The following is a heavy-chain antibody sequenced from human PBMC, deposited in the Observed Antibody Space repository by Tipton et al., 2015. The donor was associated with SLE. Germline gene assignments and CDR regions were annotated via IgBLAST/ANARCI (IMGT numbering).Heavy chain of an antibody. V-gene: IGHV3-30*04. J-gene: IGHJ4*02. CDR1: GLTFSTYT. Sequence: SLRLSCAASGLTFSTYTMHWVRQAPGKGLEWVAVISDDGTSVHYADSAKGRFTISRDNSKNTLYLQMNSLRAEDTAVFFCARDVVGATEGLDYWGQGTLVTVSS. CDR2: ISDDGTSV. D-gene: IGHD1-26*01. CDR3: ARDVVGATEGLDY.